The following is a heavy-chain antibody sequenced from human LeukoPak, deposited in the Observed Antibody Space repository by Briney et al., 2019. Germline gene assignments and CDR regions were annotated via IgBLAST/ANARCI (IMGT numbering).Heavy chain of an antibody. J-gene: IGHJ4*02. Sequence: GSLRLSCAASGLTVSNAWMHWIRQTPGKGLEWVGRIKRKTDGGTTDYAAPVKGRFTISRDNSKNTLYLQMNSLRAEDTAVYYCARAGGGSPFDYWGQGTLVTVSS. D-gene: IGHD2-15*01. V-gene: IGHV3-15*01. CDR3: ARAGGGSPFDY. CDR1: GLTVSNAW. CDR2: IKRKTDGGTT.